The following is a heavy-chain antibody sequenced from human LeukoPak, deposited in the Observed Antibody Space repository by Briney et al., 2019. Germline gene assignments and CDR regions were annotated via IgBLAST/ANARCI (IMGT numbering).Heavy chain of an antibody. J-gene: IGHJ6*03. V-gene: IGHV3-7*01. CDR1: GFSFSSYW. CDR2: IKYDGNEK. CDR3: AKVRAGGSYYNFYYMDV. Sequence: GGSLRLSCAASGFSFSSYWMNWVRQAPGKGLEWVASIKYDGNEKYYVDSVKGRFTISRDNAKNSLYLQMYSLRAEDTAVYYCAKVRAGGSYYNFYYMDVWGKGTTVTISS. D-gene: IGHD1-26*01.